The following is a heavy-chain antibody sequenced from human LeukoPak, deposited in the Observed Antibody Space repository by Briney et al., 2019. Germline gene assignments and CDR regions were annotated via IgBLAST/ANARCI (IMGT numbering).Heavy chain of an antibody. CDR2: INAKRGGT. CDR3: ARDLYQWIPSTRPRDYYYYMDV. J-gene: IGHJ6*03. D-gene: IGHD5-18*01. Sequence: ASVKVSCKASVYTFTVYYIHCVRQALGRGLEYVGWINAKRGGTNYAQKFQGRVTMTRDTSISTAYMELSRLRSDDTAVYYCARDLYQWIPSTRPRDYYYYMDVWGEGTTVTVSS. CDR1: VYTFTVYY. V-gene: IGHV1-2*02.